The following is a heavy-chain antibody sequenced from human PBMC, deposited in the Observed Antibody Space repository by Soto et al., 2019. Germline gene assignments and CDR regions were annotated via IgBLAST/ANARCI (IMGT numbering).Heavy chain of an antibody. CDR3: AKDSPTVNLCLRPFDY. D-gene: IGHD4-17*01. CDR1: GFTFSSYA. Sequence: EVQLLESGGGLVQPGGSLRLSCGASGFTFSSYAMSWVRQAPGKGLEWVSAISGSGGSTYYADSVKGRFTISRDNSKNTLYLQMNSLRVEDTAVYYCAKDSPTVNLCLRPFDYWGQGTLVTVSS. CDR2: ISGSGGST. V-gene: IGHV3-23*01. J-gene: IGHJ4*02.